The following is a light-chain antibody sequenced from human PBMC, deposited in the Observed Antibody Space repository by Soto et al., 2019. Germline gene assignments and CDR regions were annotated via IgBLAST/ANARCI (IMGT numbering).Light chain of an antibody. CDR2: GAS. Sequence: EIVLTQSPGTLSLSPGERATLSCRARQSVSSSYLAWYQQKPGQAPRLLIYGASSRATGIPDRFIGSGSGTHFTLTISRLEPEDFAVYYCQQYGSSPPETFGQGTKVEIK. J-gene: IGKJ1*01. CDR3: QQYGSSPPET. V-gene: IGKV3-20*01. CDR1: QSVSSSY.